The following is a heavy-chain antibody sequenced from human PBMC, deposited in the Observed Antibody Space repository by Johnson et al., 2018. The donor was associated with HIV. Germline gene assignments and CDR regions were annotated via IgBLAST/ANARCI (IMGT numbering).Heavy chain of an antibody. CDR2: ISGSGGST. D-gene: IGHD2-8*02. J-gene: IGHJ3*02. Sequence: EMQLVESGGGLVQPGGSLRLSCAASGFTFSSYVMSWVRQAPGKGLEWVSAISGSGGSTYYADSVKGRFTISRDNSKNTLYLQMNSLRAEDTAVYYCAKDPIVLVVYAISAFDIWGQGTMVTVSS. CDR3: AKDPIVLVVYAISAFDI. V-gene: IGHV3-23*04. CDR1: GFTFSSYV.